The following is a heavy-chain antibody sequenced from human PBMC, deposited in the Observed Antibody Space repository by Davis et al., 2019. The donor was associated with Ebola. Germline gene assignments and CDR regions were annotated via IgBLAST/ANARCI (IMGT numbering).Heavy chain of an antibody. CDR1: GYTFTSYA. CDR3: ARCEENPDTTMVSCFDY. CDR2: INTDTGNP. Sequence: ASVKVSCKASGYTFTSYAVNWVRQAPGQGLEWMGWINTDTGNPTYAQGFTGRFVFSLDTSVSTAYLQISSLKAEDTAVYYCARCEENPDTTMVSCFDYWGQGTLVTVSS. V-gene: IGHV7-4-1*02. J-gene: IGHJ4*02. D-gene: IGHD5-18*01.